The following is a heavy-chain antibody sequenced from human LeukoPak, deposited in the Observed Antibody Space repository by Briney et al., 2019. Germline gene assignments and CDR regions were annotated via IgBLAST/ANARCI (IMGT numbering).Heavy chain of an antibody. D-gene: IGHD6-6*01. CDR3: TRLRQRVAFDY. J-gene: IGHJ4*02. CDR2: VSSDGSSI. CDR1: GFTLSSYW. Sequence: GGSLRLSCAASGFTLSSYWMHWVCQAPGKGLVWVSRVSSDGSSISYADSVKDRFTISRDNSKNTLYLQMNSLRAEDTAVYYCTRLRQRVAFDYWGQGTLVTVSS. V-gene: IGHV3-74*01.